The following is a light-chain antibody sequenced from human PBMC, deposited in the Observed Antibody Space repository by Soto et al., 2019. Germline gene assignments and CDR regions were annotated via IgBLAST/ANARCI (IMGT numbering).Light chain of an antibody. CDR3: QQYGGSPPIT. J-gene: IGKJ5*01. CDR2: GAS. Sequence: EIVLTHAPVTLSLSQVERATLSFLASERLSSVYLAWYQQRPGQPPRLLIYGASNRATGIPYRFSGSGSGTDFTLIIKRLEPEDVAIYYCQQYGGSPPITGGQGPRRALK. V-gene: IGKV3-20*01. CDR1: ERLSSVY.